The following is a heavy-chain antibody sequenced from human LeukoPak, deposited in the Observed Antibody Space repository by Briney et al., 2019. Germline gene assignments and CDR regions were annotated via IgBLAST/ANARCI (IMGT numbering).Heavy chain of an antibody. V-gene: IGHV4-4*07. Sequence: SETLSLICSVSGGSISNYSWSWIRQPAGKGLEWIGRFYKGGSTKYNFSLKSRVTMSVDTSKNLLSLKLSSVAAADTAVYYCARERYDFWSGHDKGMDVWGQGTTVTVSS. J-gene: IGHJ6*02. CDR3: ARERYDFWSGHDKGMDV. D-gene: IGHD3-3*01. CDR1: GGSISNYS. CDR2: FYKGGST.